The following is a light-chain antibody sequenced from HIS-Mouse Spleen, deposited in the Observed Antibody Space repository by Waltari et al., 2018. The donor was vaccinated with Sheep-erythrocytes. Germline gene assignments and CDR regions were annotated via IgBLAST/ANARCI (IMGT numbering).Light chain of an antibody. V-gene: IGLV2-11*01. J-gene: IGLJ1*01. CDR2: DVS. Sequence: QSALTQPRSVSGSPGQSVTISCTGTRSDIGGYTSVSRYHQHPRKAPKLMIYDVSKRPSGVPDRFSGSKSGNTASLTISGLQAEDEADYYCCSYAGSYNHVFATGTKVTVL. CDR3: CSYAGSYNHV. CDR1: RSDIGGYTS.